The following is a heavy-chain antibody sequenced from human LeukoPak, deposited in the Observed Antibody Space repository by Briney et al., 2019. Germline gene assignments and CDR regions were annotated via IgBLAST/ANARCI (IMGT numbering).Heavy chain of an antibody. J-gene: IGHJ4*02. Sequence: GGSLRLSCAASGSTFSSFSMIWVRQAPGKGLEWVAVISKDGSDKYYPGSVRGRFTISRDNSKNTIYLQMDSLRAEDTAIYYCARDYWWNYDYWGQGTLVTVSS. D-gene: IGHD1-7*01. V-gene: IGHV3-30*03. CDR1: GSTFSSFS. CDR3: ARDYWWNYDY. CDR2: ISKDGSDK.